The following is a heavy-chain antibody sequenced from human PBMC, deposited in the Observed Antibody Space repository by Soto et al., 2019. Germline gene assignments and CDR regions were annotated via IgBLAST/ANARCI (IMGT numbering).Heavy chain of an antibody. CDR1: GFTFSSYG. CDR2: MSYDGSNK. V-gene: IGHV3-30*18. Sequence: GSLRLSCAASGFTFSSYGMHWVRQAPGKGLEWVAVMSYDGSNKYYADSVKGRFTISRDNSKNTLYLQMNSLRAEDTAVYYCAKNMGIVVVPAASWFDPWGQGTLVTVYS. D-gene: IGHD2-2*03. J-gene: IGHJ5*02. CDR3: AKNMGIVVVPAASWFDP.